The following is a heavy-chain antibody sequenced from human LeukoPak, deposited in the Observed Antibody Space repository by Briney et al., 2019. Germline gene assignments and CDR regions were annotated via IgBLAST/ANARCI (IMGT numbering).Heavy chain of an antibody. V-gene: IGHV4-59*08. Sequence: SETLSLTCTVSGGSISSYYWSWIRQPPGKGLEWIGYIYHSGSTNYNPSLKSRVTISVDTSKNQFSLKLSSVTAADTAVYYCARLTIAAAGTSFDYWGQGTLVTVSS. CDR3: ARLTIAAAGTSFDY. J-gene: IGHJ4*02. CDR2: IYHSGST. D-gene: IGHD6-13*01. CDR1: GGSISSYY.